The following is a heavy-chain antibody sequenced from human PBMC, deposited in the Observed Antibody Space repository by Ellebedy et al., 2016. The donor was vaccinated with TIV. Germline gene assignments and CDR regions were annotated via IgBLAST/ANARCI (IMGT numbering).Heavy chain of an antibody. J-gene: IGHJ6*02. CDR2: ITRDGTST. CDR1: GLTFADFA. Sequence: PGGSLRLSCAASGLTFADFAMHWVRQVPGKGLEWVSVITRDGTSTYYADSVKGRFTISRDNSKNSLYLQMNSLRSEDTAFYYCAKDQIGATSRDPFYGMDVWGPGTTVTVSS. V-gene: IGHV3-43*02. CDR3: AKDQIGATSRDPFYGMDV. D-gene: IGHD1-26*01.